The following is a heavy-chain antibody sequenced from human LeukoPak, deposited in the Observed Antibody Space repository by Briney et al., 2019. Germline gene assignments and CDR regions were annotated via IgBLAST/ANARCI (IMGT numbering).Heavy chain of an antibody. J-gene: IGHJ4*02. D-gene: IGHD2-8*02. V-gene: IGHV3-23*01. CDR2: ISGSGGST. CDR1: GFTFSSYA. CDR3: AKFRTGGYYLDY. Sequence: GGSLRLSCAASGFTFSSYAMSWVRQAPGKGLEWVSAISGSGGSTYYADSVKGRFTISRDNSKNTLYLQMNSLRAEDTALYYCAKFRTGGYYLDYWGQGTLVIVSS.